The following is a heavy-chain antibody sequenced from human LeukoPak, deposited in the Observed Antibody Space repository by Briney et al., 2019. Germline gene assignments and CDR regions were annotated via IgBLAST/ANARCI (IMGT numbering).Heavy chain of an antibody. Sequence: GGSLRLSCAASGFTFSSYWMHWVRQAPGKGLVWVSRINSDGSSTSYADSVKGRFTISRDNAKNTLYLQMNSLRAEDTAVYYCAAGSPAVAVAGTNMGLGYWGQGTLVTVSS. CDR3: AAGSPAVAVAGTNMGLGY. D-gene: IGHD6-19*01. J-gene: IGHJ4*02. CDR2: INSDGSST. CDR1: GFTFSSYW. V-gene: IGHV3-74*01.